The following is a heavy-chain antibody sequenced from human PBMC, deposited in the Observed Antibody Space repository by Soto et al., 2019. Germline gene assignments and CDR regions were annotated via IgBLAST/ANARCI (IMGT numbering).Heavy chain of an antibody. Sequence: QVQLQQWGAGLLKPSETLSLTCAVYGGFVSSGSYYWSWIRQPPGKGLEWIGEMSHSGGTHFNPSLKSRVTISVATSKHQFALKMSSVTAAHTALYYCARVERGTATTVVDAFDIWGPGTMVTVSS. CDR2: MSHSGGT. D-gene: IGHD1-1*01. CDR1: GGFVSSGSYY. V-gene: IGHV4-34*01. J-gene: IGHJ3*02. CDR3: ARVERGTATTVVDAFDI.